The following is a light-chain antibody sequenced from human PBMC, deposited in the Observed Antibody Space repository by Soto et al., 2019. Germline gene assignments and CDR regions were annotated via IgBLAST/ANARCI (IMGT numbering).Light chain of an antibody. V-gene: IGKV3-15*01. CDR1: HSVSSR. Sequence: EIIMTQSPAALSVSPGERATLSCRASHSVSSRLAWYQQKPGQAPRLLIYGASTRATVLPARFSGSGSGTEFTLTISSLQSEDFAVYYCQHYTNWPLTFGGGTKVES. J-gene: IGKJ4*01. CDR2: GAS. CDR3: QHYTNWPLT.